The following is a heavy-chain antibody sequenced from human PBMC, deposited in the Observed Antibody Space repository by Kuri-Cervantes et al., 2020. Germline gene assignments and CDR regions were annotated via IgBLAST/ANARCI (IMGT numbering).Heavy chain of an antibody. Sequence: GGSLRLSCAASGFTFSNYWMSWVRQAPGKGLEWVANIKQDGSEKYYVDSVRGRFTVSRDNSKNTLYLQMNSLRAEDTAVYYCARLPYYYYGMDVWGQGTTVTVSS. CDR1: GFTFSNYW. CDR2: IKQDGSEK. V-gene: IGHV3-7*03. CDR3: ARLPYYYYGMDV. J-gene: IGHJ6*02.